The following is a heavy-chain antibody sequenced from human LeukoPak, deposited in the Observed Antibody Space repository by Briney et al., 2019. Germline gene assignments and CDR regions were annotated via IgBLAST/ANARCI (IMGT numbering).Heavy chain of an antibody. V-gene: IGHV1-24*01. J-gene: IGHJ3*02. Sequence: ASVKVSCKASGYTLTELSMHWVRQAPGKGLEWMGGFDPEDGETIYAQKFQGRVTMTEDTSTDTAYMELSSLRSEDTAVYYCATGDSYYYGSGSWVYAFDIWGQGTMVTVSS. CDR3: ATGDSYYYGSGSWVYAFDI. CDR1: GYTLTELS. CDR2: FDPEDGET. D-gene: IGHD3-10*01.